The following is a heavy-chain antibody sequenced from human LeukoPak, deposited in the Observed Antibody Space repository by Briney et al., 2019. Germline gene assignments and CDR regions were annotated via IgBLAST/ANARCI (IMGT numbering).Heavy chain of an antibody. CDR3: ARDSRVGIAAAGTGDYGMDV. Sequence: GGSLRLSCAASGFTFSSYSMNWVRQAPGKGLEWVSSISSSSSYIYYADSVKGRFTISRDNAKNSLYLQMNSLRAEDTAVYYCARDSRVGIAAAGTGDYGMDVWGQGTTVTVSS. J-gene: IGHJ6*02. CDR1: GFTFSSYS. D-gene: IGHD6-13*01. V-gene: IGHV3-21*01. CDR2: ISSSSSYI.